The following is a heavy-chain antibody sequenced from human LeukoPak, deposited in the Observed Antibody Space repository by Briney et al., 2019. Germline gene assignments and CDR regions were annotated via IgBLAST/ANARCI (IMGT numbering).Heavy chain of an antibody. J-gene: IGHJ4*02. CDR1: GYTFTSYD. D-gene: IGHD3-10*01. CDR2: MNPNSGNT. Sequence: PGASVKVSCKASGYTFTSYDINWVRQATGQGLEWMGWMNPNSGNTGYAQKFQGRVTITRNTSISTAYMELTSLRSDDTAMYYCARSGELYFHLDYWGQGSLVSVSS. V-gene: IGHV1-8*03. CDR3: ARSGELYFHLDY.